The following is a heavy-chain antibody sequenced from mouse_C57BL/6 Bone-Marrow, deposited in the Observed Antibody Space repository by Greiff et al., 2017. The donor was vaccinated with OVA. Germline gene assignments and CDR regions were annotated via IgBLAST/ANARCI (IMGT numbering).Heavy chain of an antibody. CDR1: GYTFTSYG. J-gene: IGHJ4*01. CDR2: IYPRSGNT. D-gene: IGHD1-1*01. CDR3: ARGLYYYGSGYYAMDY. Sequence: QVQLKESGAELARPGASVKLSCKASGYTFTSYGISWVKQRTGQGLEWIGEIYPRSGNTYYNEKFKGKATLTADKSSSTAYIELRSLTSEDSAVYVCARGLYYYGSGYYAMDYWGQGTSVTVSS. V-gene: IGHV1-81*01.